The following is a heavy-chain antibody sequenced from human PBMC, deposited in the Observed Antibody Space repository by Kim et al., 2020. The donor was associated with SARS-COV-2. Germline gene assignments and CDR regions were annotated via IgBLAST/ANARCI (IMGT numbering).Heavy chain of an antibody. J-gene: IGHJ3*02. V-gene: IGHV4-39*01. CDR1: GGSISSSSYY. Sequence: SETLSLTCTVSGGSISSSSYYWGWIRQPPGKGLEWIGSIYYSGSTYYNPSLKSRVTISVDTSKNQFSLKLSSVTAADTAVYYCARWSRSDAFDIWGQGT. CDR2: IYYSGST. CDR3: ARWSRSDAFDI. D-gene: IGHD1-26*01.